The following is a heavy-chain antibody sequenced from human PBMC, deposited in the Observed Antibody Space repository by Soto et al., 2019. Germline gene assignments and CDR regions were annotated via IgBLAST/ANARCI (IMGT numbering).Heavy chain of an antibody. D-gene: IGHD1-7*01. V-gene: IGHV4-39*01. J-gene: IGHJ3*02. CDR1: GGSISSSSYY. CDR2: IYYSGST. Sequence: SETLSLTCTVSGGSISSSSYYWGWIRQPPGKGLEWIGSIYYSGSTYYNPSLKSRVTISVDTSKNQFSLKLSSVTAADTAVYYCARPSTGTFLHAFDIWGQGTVVTVSS. CDR3: ARPSTGTFLHAFDI.